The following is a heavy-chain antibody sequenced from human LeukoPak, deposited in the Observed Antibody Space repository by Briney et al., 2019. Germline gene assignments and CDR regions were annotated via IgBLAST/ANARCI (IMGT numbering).Heavy chain of an antibody. CDR1: GFTFSSNG. J-gene: IGHJ4*02. V-gene: IGHV3-30*03. CDR2: VSHDGNTK. Sequence: GGSLRLSCAASGFTFSSNGMRWVRQAPGKGLEWMAVVSHDGNTKYYAASVKGRFTISRDNSKNTLYLQMNSLRAEDTAVYYCARDSPRSYYDSSGYSGYFDYWGQGTLVTVSS. CDR3: ARDSPRSYYDSSGYSGYFDY. D-gene: IGHD3-22*01.